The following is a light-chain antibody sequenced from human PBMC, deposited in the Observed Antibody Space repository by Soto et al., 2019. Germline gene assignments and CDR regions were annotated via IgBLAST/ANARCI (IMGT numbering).Light chain of an antibody. J-gene: IGKJ2*01. CDR1: QSVSSSY. Sequence: EIVLTQSPGTLSLSPGERATLSCRASQSVSSSYLAWYQQKPGQAPRLLIYGASSRATGIPDRFSGSGSGTDFTLTISRLEPEDFAVYYCQQYGRSPPQSDTFGQGTKLEIK. CDR2: GAS. CDR3: QQYGRSPPQSDT. V-gene: IGKV3-20*01.